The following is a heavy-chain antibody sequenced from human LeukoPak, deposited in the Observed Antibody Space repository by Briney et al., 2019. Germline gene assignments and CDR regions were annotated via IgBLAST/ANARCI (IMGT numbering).Heavy chain of an antibody. CDR2: IYPGDSDT. CDR1: GYSFTSYW. Sequence: PGESLKISCKGSGYSFTSYWIGWVRQMTVKGLEWMGSIYPGDSDTRYRPSFQGKVTISADKSISTAYLQWSSLKASDTVFFFKQKTAYDIKGPEPYFDYWGQGTLVTVSS. V-gene: IGHV5-51*01. D-gene: IGHD3-9*01. CDR3: QKTAYDIKGPEPYFDY. J-gene: IGHJ4*02.